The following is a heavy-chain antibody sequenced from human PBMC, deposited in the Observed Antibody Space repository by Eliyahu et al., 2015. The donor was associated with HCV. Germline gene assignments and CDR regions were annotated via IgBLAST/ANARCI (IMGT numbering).Heavy chain of an antibody. J-gene: IGHJ6*02. V-gene: IGHV4-61*02. CDR2: IYTSGST. D-gene: IGHD6-13*01. CDR3: ASHWRAATGKRGTTEKYGMDV. Sequence: QVQLQESGPGLVKPSQTLSLTCXVSGGSISSGSYYWXWIRQPAGKGLEWIGRIYTSGSTNYNPSLKSRVTISVDTSKNQFSLKLSSVTAADTAVYYCASHWRAATGKRGTTEKYGMDVWGQGTTVTVSS. CDR1: GGSISSGSYY.